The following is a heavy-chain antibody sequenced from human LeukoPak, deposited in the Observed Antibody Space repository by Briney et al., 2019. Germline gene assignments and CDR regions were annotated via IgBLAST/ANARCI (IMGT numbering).Heavy chain of an antibody. CDR1: GSSISSSRYY. CDR2: IYYSGST. D-gene: IGHD3-10*02. V-gene: IGHV4-39*01. J-gene: IGHJ4*02. Sequence: SETLSLTCSVSGSSISSSRYYWGWLRQPPGKGLEWIGSIYYSGSTYYNPSLKSRVTISVDTSENQLSLKVRSVTAADTAVYYCASSDMFRVYYFDYWGQGTLVTVSS. CDR3: ASSDMFRVYYFDY.